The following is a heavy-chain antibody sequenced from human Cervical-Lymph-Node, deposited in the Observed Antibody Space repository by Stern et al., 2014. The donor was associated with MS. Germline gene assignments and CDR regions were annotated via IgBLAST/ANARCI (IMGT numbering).Heavy chain of an antibody. J-gene: IGHJ5*02. CDR2: IVVGSGNT. CDR3: AARANYYDSPGDWFDP. Sequence: QLVQSGPEVKKPGTSVKVSCKASGFTFTSSAVQWVRQARGQRLEWIGWIVVGSGNTTYAQNVQERVTITRDMSTSTAYMELSSLRSEDTAVYYCAARANYYDSPGDWFDPWGQGTLVTVSS. V-gene: IGHV1-58*01. D-gene: IGHD3-22*01. CDR1: GFTFTSSA.